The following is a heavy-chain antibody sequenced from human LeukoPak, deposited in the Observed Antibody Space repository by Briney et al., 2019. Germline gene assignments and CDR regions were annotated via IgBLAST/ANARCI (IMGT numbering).Heavy chain of an antibody. D-gene: IGHD2-2*01. CDR1: GFTFSNYA. J-gene: IGHJ4*02. CDR2: ISKDGTGT. Sequence: GGSLRLSSAASGFTFSNYAIHWVRQAPGKGLEWAALISKDGTGTYYPDSVKGRFTISRDNSKNTLYLQMNSLRTEDTAMYYCAILGYSSSVFDCWGQGTLVTVSS. CDR3: AILGYSSSVFDC. V-gene: IGHV3-30-3*01.